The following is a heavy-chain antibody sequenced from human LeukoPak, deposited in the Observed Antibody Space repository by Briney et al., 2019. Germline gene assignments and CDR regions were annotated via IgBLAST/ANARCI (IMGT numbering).Heavy chain of an antibody. CDR2: IYYSGST. CDR1: GGSISSYY. D-gene: IGHD3-16*02. J-gene: IGHJ4*02. Sequence: SGTLSLTCTVSGGSISSYYWSWIRQPPGKGLEWIGYIYYSGSTNYNPSLKSRVTISVDTSKNQFSLKLSSVTAADAAVYYCARVSVTVIDYWGQGTLVTVSS. V-gene: IGHV4-59*01. CDR3: ARVSVTVIDY.